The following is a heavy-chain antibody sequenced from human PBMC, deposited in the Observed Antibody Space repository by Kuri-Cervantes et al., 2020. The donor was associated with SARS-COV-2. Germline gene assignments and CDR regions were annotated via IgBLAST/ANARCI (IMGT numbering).Heavy chain of an antibody. J-gene: IGHJ6*02. CDR3: ARRSRYCSSTSCYRDYYYGMDV. V-gene: IGHV5-10-1*01. CDR1: GYSFTSYW. CDR2: IDPSDSYT. Sequence: SCKGSGYSFTSYWIGWVRQMPGKGLEWMGRIDPSDSYTNYSPSFQGHVTISADKSISTAYLQWSSLKASDTAMYYCARRSRYCSSTSCYRDYYYGMDVWGQGTTVTVSS. D-gene: IGHD2-2*01.